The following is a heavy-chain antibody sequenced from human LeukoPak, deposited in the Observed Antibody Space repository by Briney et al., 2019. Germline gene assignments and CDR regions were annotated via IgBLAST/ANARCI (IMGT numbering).Heavy chain of an antibody. Sequence: SETLSLTCTVSGGSISSYYWSWIRQPPGKGLEWIGYIYYSGSTNYNPSLKSRVTTSVDTSKNQFSLKLSSVTAADTAVYYCASTSPGIAAAGKAVRYYYYGMDVWGQGTTVTVSS. CDR2: IYYSGST. CDR3: ASTSPGIAAAGKAVRYYYYGMDV. J-gene: IGHJ6*02. CDR1: GGSISSYY. V-gene: IGHV4-59*08. D-gene: IGHD6-13*01.